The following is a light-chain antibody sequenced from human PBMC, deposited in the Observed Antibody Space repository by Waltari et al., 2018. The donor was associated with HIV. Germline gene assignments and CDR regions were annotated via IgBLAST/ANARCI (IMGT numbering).Light chain of an antibody. V-gene: IGLV2-23*02. CDR1: SSDGGGDND. CDR3: CSYARTSTYV. Sequence: QSAVTQPASVCGSPSQSINIYCAGTSSDGGGDNDVSWYQQHPGKAPKLIIYDVSQRPSGVSNRFSGSKSGNTASLTISGLQAEDEADYYCCSYARTSTYVFGTGTKVTVL. CDR2: DVS. J-gene: IGLJ1*01.